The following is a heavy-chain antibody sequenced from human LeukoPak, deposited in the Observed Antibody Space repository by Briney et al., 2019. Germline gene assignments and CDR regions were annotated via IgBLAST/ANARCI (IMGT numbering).Heavy chain of an antibody. CDR1: GYTFTSYA. J-gene: IGHJ6*04. D-gene: IGHD1-14*01. V-gene: IGHV7-4-1*01. Sequence: ASVKVSCKASGYTFTSYAMNWVRQAPGQGLEWMGWINTNTGNPTYAQGFTGRFVFSLDTPVSTAYLQICSLKAEDTAVYYCARAYRTHYGMDVWGKGTTVTVSS. CDR2: INTNTGNP. CDR3: ARAYRTHYGMDV.